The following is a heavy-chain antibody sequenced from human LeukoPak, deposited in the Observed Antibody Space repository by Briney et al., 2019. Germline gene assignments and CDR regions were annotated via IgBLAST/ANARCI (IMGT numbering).Heavy chain of an antibody. CDR1: ALTFNSHG. V-gene: IGHV3-30*02. Sequence: PGGSLRPSCAAFALTFNSHGLYWVRQAPGKGLEWVSFIYNDENDKHYADSVKGRFTISRDNSKSTMYLQMDSLGGDDSAVYYCATLVKTGSGGRGYFDHWGQGTLVTVSS. D-gene: IGHD2-8*02. J-gene: IGHJ4*02. CDR3: ATLVKTGSGGRGYFDH. CDR2: IYNDENDK.